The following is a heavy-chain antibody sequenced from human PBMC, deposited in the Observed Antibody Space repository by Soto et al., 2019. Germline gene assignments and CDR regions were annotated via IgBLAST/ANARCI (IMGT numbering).Heavy chain of an antibody. Sequence: SETLSLTCAVYGGSFSGYYRSWIRQPPGKGLEWIGEINHSGSTNYNPSLKSRVTISVDTSKNQFSLKLSSVTAADTAVYYCARLYSSSSNDAFDIWGQGTMVTVSS. CDR1: GGSFSGYY. V-gene: IGHV4-34*01. D-gene: IGHD6-6*01. J-gene: IGHJ3*02. CDR2: INHSGST. CDR3: ARLYSSSSNDAFDI.